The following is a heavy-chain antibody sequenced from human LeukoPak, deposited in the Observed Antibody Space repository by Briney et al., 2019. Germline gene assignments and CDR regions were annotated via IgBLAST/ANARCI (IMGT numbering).Heavy chain of an antibody. CDR1: GFTFSSYA. D-gene: IGHD5-18*01. CDR2: IKTDGSQK. Sequence: GGSLRLSCAASGFTFSSYAMHWVRQAPGKGLEWVANIKTDGSQKYYVDSVKGRFSISRDNAKNSLYLQMNSLRVDDTAIYYCARGLLEWLRLETYYFDYWGQGTLVT. CDR3: ARGLLEWLRLETYYFDY. J-gene: IGHJ4*02. V-gene: IGHV3-7*01.